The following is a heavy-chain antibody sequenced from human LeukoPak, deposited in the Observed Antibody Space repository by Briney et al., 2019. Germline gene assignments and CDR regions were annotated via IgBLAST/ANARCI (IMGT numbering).Heavy chain of an antibody. CDR3: ARHRDGYSNQAFDY. Sequence: SETLSLTCTVSGDSISSYYWSWIRQSPGRGLEWIGYIFSSGSTSYNPSLKSRVTISVDMSKNQFSLKLSSVTAADTAVYYCARHRDGYSNQAFDYWGQGTLVTVSS. J-gene: IGHJ4*02. D-gene: IGHD5-24*01. V-gene: IGHV4-59*01. CDR1: GDSISSYY. CDR2: IFSSGST.